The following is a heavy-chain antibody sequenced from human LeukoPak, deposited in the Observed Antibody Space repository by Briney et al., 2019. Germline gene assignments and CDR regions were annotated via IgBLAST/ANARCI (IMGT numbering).Heavy chain of an antibody. V-gene: IGHV3-11*06. Sequence: GGSLRLFCAASGFTFSDYYMSWIRQAPGKGLEWVSYISDSSKYINYADSVKGRFTIARDNAKNSLYLQMNSLRAEDTAVYYCARGNRPPDYWGQGTLVTVSS. CDR3: ARGNRPPDY. CDR2: ISDSSKYI. CDR1: GFTFSDYY. J-gene: IGHJ4*02.